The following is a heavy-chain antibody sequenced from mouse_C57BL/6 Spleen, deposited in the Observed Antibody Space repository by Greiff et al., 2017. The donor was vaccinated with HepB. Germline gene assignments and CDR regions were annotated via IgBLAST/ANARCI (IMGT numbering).Heavy chain of an antibody. D-gene: IGHD2-4*01. Sequence: QVQLQQPGAELVRPGSSVKLSCKASGYTFTSYWMHWVKQRPIQGLEWIGNINPSDSETHYNQKFKDKATLTVDKSSGTAYMQLSSLTSEDSAVYYCAVYYDSRYYFDYWGQGTTLTVSS. J-gene: IGHJ2*01. CDR2: INPSDSET. CDR3: AVYYDSRYYFDY. V-gene: IGHV1-52*01. CDR1: GYTFTSYW.